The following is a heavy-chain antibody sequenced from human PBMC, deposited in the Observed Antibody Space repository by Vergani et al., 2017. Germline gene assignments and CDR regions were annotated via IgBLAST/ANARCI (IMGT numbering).Heavy chain of an antibody. J-gene: IGHJ6*03. D-gene: IGHD2-2*01. Sequence: EVQLLESGGGLVQPGGSLRLSCAASGFTFSSYAMSWVRQAPGKGLEWVSAISGSGGRPNDADSGKGRFTISRDNSKNTQYQQMNSLRAEDTAVYYCAKPQTGYCSSTSCYGGNYYYYYYMDVWGKGTTVTVSS. V-gene: IGHV3-23*01. CDR3: AKPQTGYCSSTSCYGGNYYYYYYMDV. CDR2: ISGSGGRP. CDR1: GFTFSSYA.